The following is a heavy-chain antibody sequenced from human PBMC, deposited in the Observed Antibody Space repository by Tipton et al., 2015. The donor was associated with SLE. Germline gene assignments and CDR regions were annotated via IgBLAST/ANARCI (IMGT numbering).Heavy chain of an antibody. J-gene: IGHJ4*02. CDR3: ASSLPYGGLFDY. CDR1: GFTFSIYA. CDR2: ISYDGSNK. V-gene: IGHV3-30*04. D-gene: IGHD2-2*02. Sequence: SLRLSCAASGFTFSIYAMHWVRQTPGKGLEWVAVISYDGSNKYYADSVKGRFTISRDNSKNTLCLQMNSLRAEDTAVYYCASSLPYGGLFDYWGQRTLVTVSS.